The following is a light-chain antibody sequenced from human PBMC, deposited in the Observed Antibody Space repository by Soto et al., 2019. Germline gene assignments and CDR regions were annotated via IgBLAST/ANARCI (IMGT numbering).Light chain of an antibody. Sequence: DIQLTQSPSTLSASVGDRVTITCRASRSIINWLAWYQQKSGKGPRLLIYKASNLQTGVPSRFSGSGYGTEFTLPISGLQPDDVATNSCQQYSDHWTFRQGTEVEIK. J-gene: IGKJ1*01. CDR1: RSIINW. CDR3: QQYSDHWT. CDR2: KAS. V-gene: IGKV1-5*03.